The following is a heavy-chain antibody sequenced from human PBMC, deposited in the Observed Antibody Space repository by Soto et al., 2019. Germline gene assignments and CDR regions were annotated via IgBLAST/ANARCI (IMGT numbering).Heavy chain of an antibody. J-gene: IGHJ4*02. CDR2: IYNDGST. CDR3: ARDSYTRY. D-gene: IGHD4-4*01. V-gene: IGHV3-66*01. CDR1: GFIVSIYY. Sequence: EVQLVEAGGGLVQPGGSLRLSCADSGFIVSIYYMSWVRQAPGKGLEWVSIIYNDGSTYYADSVKGRFTISSDESKNTLYLQILSLRAEDTAVYYCARDSYTRYWGQGTLVTVSS.